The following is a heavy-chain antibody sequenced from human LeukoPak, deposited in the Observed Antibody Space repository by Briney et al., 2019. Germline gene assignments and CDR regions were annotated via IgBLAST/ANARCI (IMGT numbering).Heavy chain of an antibody. Sequence: ALVKVSCKASGYTFTGYYMHWVRQAPGQGLEWMGRINPNSGGTNYAQKFQGRVTMTRDTSISTAYMELSRLRSDDTAVYYCARAYDSSGWGFDYWGQGTLVTVSS. D-gene: IGHD3-22*01. J-gene: IGHJ4*02. V-gene: IGHV1-2*06. CDR3: ARAYDSSGWGFDY. CDR1: GYTFTGYY. CDR2: INPNSGGT.